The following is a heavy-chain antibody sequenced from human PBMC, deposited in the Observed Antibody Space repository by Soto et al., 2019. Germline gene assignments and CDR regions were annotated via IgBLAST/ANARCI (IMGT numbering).Heavy chain of an antibody. CDR1: GFTFSSYS. Sequence: EVQLVESGGGLVKPGGSLRLSCAASGFTFSSYSMNWVRQAPGKGLEWVSSISSSSSYIYYADSVKGRFTISRDNAKNSLYLQMNSLRAEDTAVYYCARDLVTMVRGVIITYGMDVWGQGTTVTVTS. CDR2: ISSSSSYI. D-gene: IGHD3-10*01. J-gene: IGHJ6*02. CDR3: ARDLVTMVRGVIITYGMDV. V-gene: IGHV3-21*01.